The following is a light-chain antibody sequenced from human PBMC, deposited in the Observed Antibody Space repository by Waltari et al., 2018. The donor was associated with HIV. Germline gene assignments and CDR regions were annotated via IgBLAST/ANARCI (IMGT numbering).Light chain of an antibody. Sequence: QSVLTQPPSASGTPGQRVTISCSGSSSNIGTKTVSWYRQLPGTAPKLLIHPNNQRPSGVPDRCSGSKSGASASLAISGLQSEDDADYYCAAWDDSLKGWVFGGGTTLAVL. CDR1: SSNIGTKT. CDR3: AAWDDSLKGWV. CDR2: PNN. V-gene: IGLV1-44*01. J-gene: IGLJ3*02.